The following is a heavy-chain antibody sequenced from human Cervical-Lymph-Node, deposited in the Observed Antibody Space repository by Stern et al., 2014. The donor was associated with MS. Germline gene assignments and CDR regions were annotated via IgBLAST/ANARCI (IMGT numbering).Heavy chain of an antibody. CDR2: SRNKARSYTT. V-gene: IGHV3-72*01. CDR3: AVVPGGNYYEDC. J-gene: IGHJ4*02. D-gene: IGHD1-26*01. Sequence: EVQLVESGGGLVQPGESLRLSCVASGFTFSDHYMDWVRQAPGKGLEWVGRSRNKARSYTTEYAAYVKGRCTISRDHSKNSLYLQMNNLKTEDTAVYYCAVVPGGNYYEDCWGQGTLVTVSS. CDR1: GFTFSDHY.